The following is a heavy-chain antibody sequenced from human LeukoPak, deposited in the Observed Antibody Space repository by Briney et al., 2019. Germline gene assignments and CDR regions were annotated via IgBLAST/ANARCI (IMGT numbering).Heavy chain of an antibody. V-gene: IGHV4-30-2*01. CDR2: IYHSGST. J-gene: IGHJ5*02. CDR3: ARAPCGDYDYVWGNYCWFDP. D-gene: IGHD3-16*01. CDR1: GGSISSGGYS. Sequence: PSETLSLTCAVSGGSISSGGYSWSWIRQPPGKGLEWIGYIYHSGSTYYNPSLKSRVTISVDRSKNQFSLKLSSVTAADTAVYYCARAPCGDYDYVWGNYCWFDPWGQGTLVTVSS.